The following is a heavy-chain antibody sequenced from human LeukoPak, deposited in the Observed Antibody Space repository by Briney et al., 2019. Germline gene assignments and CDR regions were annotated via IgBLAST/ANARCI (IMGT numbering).Heavy chain of an antibody. CDR1: GGSMSSSSYY. Sequence: PSETLSLTCTVSGGSMSSSSYYWGWTRQAPGKGLEWIGSIYYSGTTYHNPSLKSRVTISVDKSKNQFSLKLSSVTAADTAVYYCARDLGLWSLDGAFDIWGQGTVVTVSS. V-gene: IGHV4-39*07. J-gene: IGHJ3*02. D-gene: IGHD4/OR15-4a*01. CDR3: ARDLGLWSLDGAFDI. CDR2: IYYSGTT.